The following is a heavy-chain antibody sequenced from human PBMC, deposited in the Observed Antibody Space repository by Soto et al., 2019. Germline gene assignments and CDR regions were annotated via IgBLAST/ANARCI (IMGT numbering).Heavy chain of an antibody. V-gene: IGHV6-1*01. CDR2: TYYRSNWRH. Sequence: SQTLSLTCAISGDSVSSNTAAWNWIRSSPSRGLEWLGRTYYRSNWRHDYAVSVKSRTTVNPDTSKNHFSLQLNSVTPDDTAVYYCARGVAGSGFDLWGQGTLVPVSS. CDR1: GDSVSSNTAA. J-gene: IGHJ4*02. CDR3: ARGVAGSGFDL. D-gene: IGHD6-19*01.